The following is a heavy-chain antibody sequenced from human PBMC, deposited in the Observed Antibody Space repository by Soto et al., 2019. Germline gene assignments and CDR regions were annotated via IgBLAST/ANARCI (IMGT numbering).Heavy chain of an antibody. CDR3: AREGQAPYYYYGMDV. J-gene: IGHJ6*02. Sequence: ASVQVSCKASGGTFSNYAFSWVRQAPGQGLEWMGWISGYNGNTKYAEKFQGRVTMTTDTSTSTAHMELRSLRSDDTAVYYCAREGQAPYYYYGMDVWGQGTAVTVSS. CDR2: ISGYNGNT. CDR1: GGTFSNYA. V-gene: IGHV1-18*01.